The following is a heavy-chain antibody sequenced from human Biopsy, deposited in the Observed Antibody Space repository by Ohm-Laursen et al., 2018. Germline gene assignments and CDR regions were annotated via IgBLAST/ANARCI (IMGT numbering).Heavy chain of an antibody. V-gene: IGHV1-69*06. CDR3: ASDLLGREGYCGGRNCQIAY. CDR1: GGTLSNYA. Sequence: SVKVSCKTSGGTLSNYAINWVRQAPGQGLEWMGGIIPIFDTANYAQKFQDRVTITADKSTFTAYMELSSLRSEDTAVYYCASDLLGREGYCGGRNCQIAYWGQGTLITVSS. CDR2: IIPIFDTA. J-gene: IGHJ4*02. D-gene: IGHD2-15*01.